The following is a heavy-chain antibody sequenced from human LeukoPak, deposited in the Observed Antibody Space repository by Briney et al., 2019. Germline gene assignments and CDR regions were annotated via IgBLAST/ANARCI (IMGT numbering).Heavy chain of an antibody. CDR3: ASSFSSGWHVADCFDY. CDR1: GFTFSNYW. Sequence: GGSLRLSCAASGFTFSNYWMNWVRQVPGKGLEWVANIKQDGSEKYYVDSVKGRFTISRDNAKNSVYLQMNNLRVEDTAVYYCASSFSSGWHVADCFDYWGQGTLVTVSS. V-gene: IGHV3-7*01. CDR2: IKQDGSEK. D-gene: IGHD6-19*01. J-gene: IGHJ4*02.